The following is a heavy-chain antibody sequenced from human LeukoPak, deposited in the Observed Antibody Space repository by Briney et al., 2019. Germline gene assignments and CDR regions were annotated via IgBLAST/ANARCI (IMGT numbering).Heavy chain of an antibody. CDR2: VDHTGST. V-gene: IGHV4-59*01. CDR3: ARGRVSSSTWYSTYYYFFYMDF. J-gene: IGHJ6*03. D-gene: IGHD4-11*01. CDR1: GGSISSYY. Sequence: SETLSLTCTVSGGSISSYYWSWIRQSPGKGLEWIGYVDHTGSTKFNPSLNGRVSISRDTSNNFFSLRLRSVTAADTAVYFCARGRVSSSTWYSTYYYFFYMDFWGKGTTVTVSS.